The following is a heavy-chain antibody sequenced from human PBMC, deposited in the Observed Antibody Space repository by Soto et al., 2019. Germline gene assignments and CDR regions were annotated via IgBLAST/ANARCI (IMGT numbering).Heavy chain of an antibody. Sequence: QVQLQESGPGLVKPSETLSLTCTVSGGSISSYYWSWIRQPPGKGLEWIGYISYSGSTNYNPSLTRRVTTFARTSRNQSSLRMSSVTAAYTALYHCARVRGGLLDSWGPGTLVTVSS. CDR3: ARVRGGLLDS. J-gene: IGHJ4*02. CDR2: ISYSGST. CDR1: GGSISSYY. D-gene: IGHD3-10*01. V-gene: IGHV4-59*01.